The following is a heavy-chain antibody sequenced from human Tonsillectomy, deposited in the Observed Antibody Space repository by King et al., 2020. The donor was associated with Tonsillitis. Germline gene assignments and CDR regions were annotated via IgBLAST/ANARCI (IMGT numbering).Heavy chain of an antibody. CDR1: GFTFSDYY. CDR3: ARASPGLAPDY. V-gene: IGHV3-72*01. CDR2: TKYEANSYTS. Sequence: ELQLVQSGGGLVQPGGSLRLSCAASGFTFSDYYMDWVRQAPGKGLEWVGRTKYEANSYTSQYAASVKSRFTISRDDSKNSLYLQMNSLKTEDTAVYYCARASPGLAPDYWGQGTLVTVSS. J-gene: IGHJ4*02.